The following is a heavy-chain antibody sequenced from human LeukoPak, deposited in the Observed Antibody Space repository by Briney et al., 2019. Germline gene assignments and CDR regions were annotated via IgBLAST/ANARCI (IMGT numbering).Heavy chain of an antibody. CDR3: ARAARSGSWFDP. V-gene: IGHV1-24*01. J-gene: IGHJ5*02. CDR2: FDPEDGET. D-gene: IGHD6-25*01. CDR1: GYTLTELS. Sequence: ASVKVSCKVSGYTLTELSMHWVRQAPGKGLEWMGGFDPEDGETIYAQKFQGRVTMTEDTSTDTAYMELSRLRSDDTAVYYCARAARSGSWFDPWGQGTLVTVSS.